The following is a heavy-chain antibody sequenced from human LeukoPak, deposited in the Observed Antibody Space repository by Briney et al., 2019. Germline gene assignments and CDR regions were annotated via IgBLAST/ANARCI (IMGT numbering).Heavy chain of an antibody. CDR2: IYYSGST. Sequence: SETLSLTCTVSGGSISSGDYYWSWIRQPPGKGLEWIGYIYYSGSTYYNPSLKSRVTISVDTSKNQFSLKLSSVAAADTAVYYCARDLGATYYYYYMHVWGKGTTVTVSS. J-gene: IGHJ6*03. V-gene: IGHV4-30-4*08. CDR1: GGSISSGDYY. CDR3: ARDLGATYYYYYMHV.